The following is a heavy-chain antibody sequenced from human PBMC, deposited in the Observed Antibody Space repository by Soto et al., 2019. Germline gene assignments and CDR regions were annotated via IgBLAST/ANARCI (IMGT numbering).Heavy chain of an antibody. CDR3: ARDDGYCTNGVCSWFDP. CDR1: GYTFTGYY. CDR2: INPNSGGT. V-gene: IGHV1-2*04. J-gene: IGHJ5*02. D-gene: IGHD2-8*01. Sequence: QVQLVQSGAEVKKPGASVKVSCKASGYTFTGYYMHWVRQAPGQGLEWMGWINPNSGGTNYAQKFQGWVTMTRDTSISTAYMELSRLRSDATAVYYCARDDGYCTNGVCSWFDPWGQGTLVTVSS.